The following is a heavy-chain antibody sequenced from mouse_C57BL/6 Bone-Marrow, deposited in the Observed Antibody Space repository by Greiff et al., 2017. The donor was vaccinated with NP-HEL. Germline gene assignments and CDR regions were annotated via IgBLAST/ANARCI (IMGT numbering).Heavy chain of an antibody. D-gene: IGHD1-1*01. J-gene: IGHJ4*01. CDR2: ISDGGSYT. V-gene: IGHV5-4*01. Sequence: EVHLVESGGGLVKPGGSLKLSCAASGFTFSSYAMSWVRQTPEKRLEWVATISDGGSYTYYPDNVKGRFTISRDNAKNNLYLQMSHLKSEDTAMYYCARGEGYYYGNYAMDYWGQGTSVTVSS. CDR1: GFTFSSYA. CDR3: ARGEGYYYGNYAMDY.